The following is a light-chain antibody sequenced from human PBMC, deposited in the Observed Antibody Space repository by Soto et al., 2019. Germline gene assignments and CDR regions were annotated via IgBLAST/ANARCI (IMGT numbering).Light chain of an antibody. J-gene: IGLJ1*01. Sequence: QSVLAQPASVSGSPGQSSTISCTVTSSDVGGHDYVSWYQQHPGKAPKLIIYEVRNRPSGVSNRFSGSKSGNTASLTISGLQAEDEADYYCSSYSSTTLVFGTGTKVTVL. CDR1: SSDVGGHDY. CDR2: EVR. CDR3: SSYSSTTLV. V-gene: IGLV2-14*01.